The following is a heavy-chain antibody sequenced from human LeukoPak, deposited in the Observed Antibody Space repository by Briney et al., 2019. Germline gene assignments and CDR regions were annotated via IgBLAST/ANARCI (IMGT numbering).Heavy chain of an antibody. CDR2: IHYSGST. V-gene: IGHV4-59*08. J-gene: IGHJ4*02. CDR3: ARWYSSSWAFDY. D-gene: IGHD6-13*01. Sequence: SETLSLTCTVSGGTISSYYWNWIRQPPGKGLEWIGCIHYSGSTKYNPSLKSRVTISVDTSKNQFSLKLSSVTAADTAVYYCARWYSSSWAFDYWGQGTLVTVSS. CDR1: GGTISSYY.